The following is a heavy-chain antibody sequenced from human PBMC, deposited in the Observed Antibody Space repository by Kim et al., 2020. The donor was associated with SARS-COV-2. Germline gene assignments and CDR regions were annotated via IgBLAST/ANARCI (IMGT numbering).Heavy chain of an antibody. CDR2: INHSGST. Sequence: SETLSLTCAVYGGSFSGYYWSWIRQPPGKGLEWIGEINHSGSTNYNPYHKSRVTISVDTSKNQFSLKLRSVTAADTAVYYCATLYTAKALYYYYAMDVWGQGTTVTVSS. V-gene: IGHV4-34*01. D-gene: IGHD5-18*01. CDR1: GGSFSGYY. J-gene: IGHJ6*02. CDR3: ATLYTAKALYYYYAMDV.